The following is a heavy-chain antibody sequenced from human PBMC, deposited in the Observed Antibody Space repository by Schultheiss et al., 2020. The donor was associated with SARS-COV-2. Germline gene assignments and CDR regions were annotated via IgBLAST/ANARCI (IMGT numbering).Heavy chain of an antibody. J-gene: IGHJ3*02. D-gene: IGHD3-16*01. Sequence: GGSLRLSCAASGFTFSSYGMHWVRQAPGKGLEWVAVIWYDGSNKYYADSVKGRFTISRDNSKNTVYLEMNSLRAEDTAVYYCAKDRFISDAFDIWGQGTMVTVSS. CDR2: IWYDGSNK. CDR1: GFTFSSYG. CDR3: AKDRFISDAFDI. V-gene: IGHV3-33*06.